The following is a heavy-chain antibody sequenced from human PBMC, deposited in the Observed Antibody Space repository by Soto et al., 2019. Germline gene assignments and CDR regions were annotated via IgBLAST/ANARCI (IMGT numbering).Heavy chain of an antibody. D-gene: IGHD6-19*01. J-gene: IGHJ5*02. CDR2: IKQDGSEK. Sequence: EVQLVESGGGLVQPGGSLRLSCAASGFTFSSSWMSWVRQAPGKGLEWVANIKQDGSEKYYVDSVKGRFTISRDNAKNSLYLQMNSLRAEDTAVYYCAREEADSSADVIDPWGQGTLVTVSS. V-gene: IGHV3-7*01. CDR1: GFTFSSSW. CDR3: AREEADSSADVIDP.